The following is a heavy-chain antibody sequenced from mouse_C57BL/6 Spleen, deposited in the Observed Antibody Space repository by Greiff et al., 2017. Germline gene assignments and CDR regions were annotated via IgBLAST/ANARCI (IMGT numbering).Heavy chain of an antibody. CDR3: ARVYSNYGFAY. CDR1: GFTFSDYY. D-gene: IGHD2-5*01. J-gene: IGHJ3*01. V-gene: IGHV5-12*01. Sequence: EVQGVESGGGLVQPGGSLKLSCAASGFTFSDYYMYWVRQTPEKRLEWVAYISNGGGSTYYPDTVKGRFTISRDNAKNTLYLQMSRLKSEDTAMYYCARVYSNYGFAYWGQGTLVTVSA. CDR2: ISNGGGST.